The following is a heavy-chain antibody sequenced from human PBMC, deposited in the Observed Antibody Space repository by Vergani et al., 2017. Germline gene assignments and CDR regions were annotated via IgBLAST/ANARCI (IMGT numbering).Heavy chain of an antibody. CDR1: GFTFSSYG. D-gene: IGHD2/OR15-2a*01. CDR3: ARDRILGRYFDY. V-gene: IGHV3-33*01. CDR2: IWYDGSNK. Sequence: QVQLVESGGGVVQPGRSLRLSCAASGFTFSSYGMHWVRQAPGKGLEWVAVIWYDGSNKYYADSVKCRFTISRDNSKNTLYLQMNSLRAEDTAVYYCARDRILGRYFDYWGQGTLVTVSS. J-gene: IGHJ4*02.